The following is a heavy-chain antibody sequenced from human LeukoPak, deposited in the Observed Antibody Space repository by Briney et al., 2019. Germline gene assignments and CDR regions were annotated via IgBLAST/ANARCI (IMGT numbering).Heavy chain of an antibody. D-gene: IGHD6-19*01. CDR1: GFTFSSYE. Sequence: PGGSLRLSCAASGFTFSSYEMNWVRKAPGKGLEWVSYISSCGSTIYYADSVKGRFTISRDNVKNSLYLQMNSLRAEDTAVYYCARDLGIAVAGYFDYWGQGTLVTVSS. V-gene: IGHV3-48*03. CDR3: ARDLGIAVAGYFDY. J-gene: IGHJ4*02. CDR2: ISSCGSTI.